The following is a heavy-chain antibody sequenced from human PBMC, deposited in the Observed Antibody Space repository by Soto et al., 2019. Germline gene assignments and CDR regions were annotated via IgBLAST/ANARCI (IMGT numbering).Heavy chain of an antibody. D-gene: IGHD4-17*01. J-gene: IGHJ4*02. CDR1: GGSISSGCYS. CDR3: ASIPTVTNIDY. V-gene: IGHV4-30-2*01. CDR2: IYHSGST. Sequence: SETLSLTGAVCGGSISSGCYSWSWIRQPPGKGLEWIGYIYHSGSTYYNPSLKSRVTISVDRSKNQFSLKLISVTAADTAVYYCASIPTVTNIDYWGQGTLVAVSS.